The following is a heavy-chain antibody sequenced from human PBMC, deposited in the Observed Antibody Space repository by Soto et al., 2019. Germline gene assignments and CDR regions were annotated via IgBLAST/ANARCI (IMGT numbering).Heavy chain of an antibody. D-gene: IGHD2-2*01. CDR1: GFTFSSYA. V-gene: IGHV3-23*01. CDR2: ISGSGGST. CDR3: AKALGYCSSTSCYGFDYYYYYMDV. J-gene: IGHJ6*03. Sequence: GGSLRLSCAASGFTFSSYAMSWVRQAPGKGLEWVSAISGSGGSTYYADSVKGRFTISRDNSKNTLYLQMNSLRAEDTAVYYCAKALGYCSSTSCYGFDYYYYYMDVWGKGTTVTVSS.